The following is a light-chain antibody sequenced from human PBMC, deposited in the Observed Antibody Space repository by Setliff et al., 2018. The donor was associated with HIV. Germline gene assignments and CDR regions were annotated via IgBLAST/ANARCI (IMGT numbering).Light chain of an antibody. CDR1: SSDVGSYNY. CDR2: EVS. Sequence: QSALTQPASVSGSPGQSITISCTGTSSDVGSYNYVSWYQQHPGKAPKLMISEVSNRPSGVSNRFSGSKSDNTASLTISGLQAEDEADYFCSSFTTTTTLVFGTGTKVTV. CDR3: SSFTTTTTLV. V-gene: IGLV2-14*01. J-gene: IGLJ1*01.